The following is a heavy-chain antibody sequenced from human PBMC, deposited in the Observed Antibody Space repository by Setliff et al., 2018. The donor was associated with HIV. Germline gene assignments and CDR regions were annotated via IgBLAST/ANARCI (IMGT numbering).Heavy chain of an antibody. CDR1: GGSINRISYY. Sequence: PSETLSLTCTVSGGSINRISYYWGWIRQAPGRGLEWIGSIYNSGSTYYNPSLKSRIIISSDTSKNQFSLNLTSGTAADTAVYYCASRIYYYDSNNFLREEGFDPWGQGTLVTVSS. CDR3: ASRIYYYDSNNFLREEGFDP. J-gene: IGHJ5*02. CDR2: IYNSGST. D-gene: IGHD3-22*01. V-gene: IGHV4-39*01.